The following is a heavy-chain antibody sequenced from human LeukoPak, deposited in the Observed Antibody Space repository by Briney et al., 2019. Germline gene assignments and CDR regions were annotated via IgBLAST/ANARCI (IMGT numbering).Heavy chain of an antibody. V-gene: IGHV3-74*01. D-gene: IGHD4-23*01. Sequence: PGGSLRLSCAASQSTFYSYWMHWVRQVPGKGLAWVSRVNSDVTSTSYADSVKGRFTVSRDSTKNTLYLQMDSLRVDDTAVYYCAGGGFSGFDRWGQGIVVTVSS. J-gene: IGHJ4*02. CDR3: AGGGFSGFDR. CDR2: VNSDVTST. CDR1: QSTFYSYW.